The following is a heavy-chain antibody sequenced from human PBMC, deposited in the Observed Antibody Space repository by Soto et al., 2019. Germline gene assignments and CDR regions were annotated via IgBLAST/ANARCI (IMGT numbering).Heavy chain of an antibody. J-gene: IGHJ6*02. D-gene: IGHD2-15*01. CDR1: GFTFSSYG. CDR2: ISYDGSNK. V-gene: IGHV3-30*18. CDR3: AKEYPIVVVVAAISYGMDV. Sequence: GGSLRLSCAASGFTFSSYGMHWVRQAPGKGLEWVAFISYDGSNKYYADSVKGRFTISRDNSKNTLYLQMNSLRAEDTAVYYCAKEYPIVVVVAAISYGMDVWGQGTTVTVSS.